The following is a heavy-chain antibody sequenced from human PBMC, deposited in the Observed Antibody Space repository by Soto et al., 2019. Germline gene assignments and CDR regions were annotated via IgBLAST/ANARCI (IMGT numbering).Heavy chain of an antibody. Sequence: PSETLSLTCTVSGGSIIGYYWSWMRQPPGKGLEWIGYIFYAGNTLYTPSLKSRVTISVDTSKNQFSLKLSSVTAADTAVYYCARHDILAKLQNGMGVWGQGTMVTVSS. J-gene: IGHJ6*02. V-gene: IGHV4-59*01. CDR1: GGSIIGYY. D-gene: IGHD2-15*01. CDR2: IFYAGNT. CDR3: ARHDILAKLQNGMGV.